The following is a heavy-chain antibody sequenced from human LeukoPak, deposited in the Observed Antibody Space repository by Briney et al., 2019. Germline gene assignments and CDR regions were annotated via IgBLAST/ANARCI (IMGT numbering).Heavy chain of an antibody. V-gene: IGHV1-18*01. J-gene: IGHJ4*02. Sequence: ASVKVSCKASGYTFTSYGISWVRQAPGQGLEWMGWISAYNGNTNYAQKLQGRATMTTDTSTSTAYMELRSLRSDDTAVYYCARDLWGPYYFDYWGQGTLVTVSS. CDR2: ISAYNGNT. CDR3: ARDLWGPYYFDY. D-gene: IGHD1-26*01. CDR1: GYTFTSYG.